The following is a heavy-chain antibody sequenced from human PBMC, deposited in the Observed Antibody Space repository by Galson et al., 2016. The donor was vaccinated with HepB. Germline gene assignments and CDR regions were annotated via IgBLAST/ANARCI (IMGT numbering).Heavy chain of an antibody. V-gene: IGHV4-4*07. J-gene: IGHJ3*02. D-gene: IGHD1-1*01. CDR3: ARDSSFYNSTTPHDAFDI. CDR1: GSSVTCDSLRAHY. CDR2: VSSSGNT. Sequence: SETLSLTCTVSGSSVTCDSLRAHYWTWLRQPAGQGLEWLGRVSSSGNTDYSPSLRGRVTMSLDTSQNHFSLLLTSVTAADTAVYFCARDSSFYNSTTPHDAFDIWGQGTMVTVSS.